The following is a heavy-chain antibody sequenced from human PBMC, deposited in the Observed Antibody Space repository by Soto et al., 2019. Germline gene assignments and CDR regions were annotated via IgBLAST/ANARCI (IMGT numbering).Heavy chain of an antibody. V-gene: IGHV3-30-3*01. Sequence: HPGGSLRLSCAASGFTFSSYAMHWVRQAPGKGLEWVAVISYDGSNKYYADSVKGRFTISRDNSKNTLYLQMNSLRAEDTAVYYCARSRLTTVTAFDYWGQGTLVTVSS. CDR2: ISYDGSNK. J-gene: IGHJ4*02. D-gene: IGHD4-17*01. CDR3: ARSRLTTVTAFDY. CDR1: GFTFSSYA.